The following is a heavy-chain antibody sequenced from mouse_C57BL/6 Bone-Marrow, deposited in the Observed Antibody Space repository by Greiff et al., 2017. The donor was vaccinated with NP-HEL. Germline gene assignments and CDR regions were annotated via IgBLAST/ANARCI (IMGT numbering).Heavy chain of an antibody. CDR1: GYSFTDYN. CDR3: ARGGYYSNYVPWFAY. D-gene: IGHD2-5*01. CDR2: INPNYGTT. J-gene: IGHJ3*01. V-gene: IGHV1-39*01. Sequence: VQLQQSGPELVKPGASVKISCKASGYSFTDYNMNWVKQSNGKSLEWIGVINPNYGTTSYNQKFKGKATLTVDQSSSTAYMQLNSLTSEDSAVYYCARGGYYSNYVPWFAYWGQGTLVTVSA.